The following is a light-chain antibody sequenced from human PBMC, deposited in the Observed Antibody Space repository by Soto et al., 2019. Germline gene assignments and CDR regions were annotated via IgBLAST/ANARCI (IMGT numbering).Light chain of an antibody. Sequence: QSVLTQPPSVSGAPGQRVTISCTGSSSNIGADYVVHWYQQLPGTVPKLLIYGNSNRPAGVPDRFSGSKSGTSASLAITGLQAEDESDYYCQSYDSSLSGSYVFGTGTKVTVL. V-gene: IGLV1-40*01. CDR1: SSNIGADYV. CDR2: GNS. J-gene: IGLJ1*01. CDR3: QSYDSSLSGSYV.